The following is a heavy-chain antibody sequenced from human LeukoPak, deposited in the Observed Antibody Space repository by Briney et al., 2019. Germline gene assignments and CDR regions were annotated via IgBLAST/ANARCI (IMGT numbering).Heavy chain of an antibody. Sequence: ASVKVSCKASGYTFTSYGISWVRQAPGQGLEWMGWISAYNGNTNYAQKFQGRVTMTRDTSINTAYMELSRLRSDDTAVYFCARVDSSGYYIGDYWGQGALVTVSS. J-gene: IGHJ4*02. V-gene: IGHV1-18*01. D-gene: IGHD3-22*01. CDR3: ARVDSSGYYIGDY. CDR1: GYTFTSYG. CDR2: ISAYNGNT.